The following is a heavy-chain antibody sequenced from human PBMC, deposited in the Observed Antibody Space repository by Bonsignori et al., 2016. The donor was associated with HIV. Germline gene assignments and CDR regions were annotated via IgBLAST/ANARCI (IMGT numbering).Heavy chain of an antibody. D-gene: IGHD3-3*01. Sequence: VRQAPGKGLEWVSYISSTSRTIYYADSVKGRFTISRDNAKNSLYLQMNSLRDEDTAVYYCARGEVFGVMDHPFDYWGQGTLVTVSS. CDR2: ISSTSRTI. V-gene: IGHV3-48*02. J-gene: IGHJ4*02. CDR3: ARGEVFGVMDHPFDY.